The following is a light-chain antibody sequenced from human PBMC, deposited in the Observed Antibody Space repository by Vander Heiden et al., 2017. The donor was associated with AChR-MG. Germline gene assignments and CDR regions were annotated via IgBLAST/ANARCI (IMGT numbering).Light chain of an antibody. Sequence: NVTNPSPDSLAVSLGEMATINCKSSQSLLSDIKNFLAWFQQRPGKPPKLLIYWASTRASGAPDRFSGAGSGTDFTLTISSLQAEDVAVYYCQQYNTYPLTFGRGTKLQVK. CDR2: WAS. CDR3: QQYNTYPLT. J-gene: IGKJ2*01. CDR1: QSLLSDIKNF. V-gene: IGKV4-1*01.